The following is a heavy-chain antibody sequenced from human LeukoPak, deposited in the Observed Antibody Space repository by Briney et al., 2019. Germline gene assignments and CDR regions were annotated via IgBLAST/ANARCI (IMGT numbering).Heavy chain of an antibody. D-gene: IGHD3-22*01. J-gene: IGHJ3*02. Sequence: ASVKVSCKASGYTFTSYYMHWVRQAPGQGLEWMGWINPNSGGTNYAQKFQGRVTMTRDTSISTAYMELSRLRSDDTAVYYCARGFGWLLPTDAFDIWGQGTMVTVSS. CDR2: INPNSGGT. CDR1: GYTFTSYY. V-gene: IGHV1-2*02. CDR3: ARGFGWLLPTDAFDI.